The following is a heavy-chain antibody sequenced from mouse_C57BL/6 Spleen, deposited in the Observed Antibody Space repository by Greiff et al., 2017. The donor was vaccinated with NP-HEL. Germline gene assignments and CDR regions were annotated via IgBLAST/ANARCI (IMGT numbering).Heavy chain of an antibody. CDR2: ISSGGSYT. V-gene: IGHV5-6*01. CDR1: GFTFSSYG. J-gene: IGHJ2*01. D-gene: IGHD4-1*02. Sequence: EVQLQESGGDLVKPGGSLKLSCAASGFTFSSYGMSWVRQTPDKSLEWVATISSGGSYTYYPDSVKGRFTISRDNAKNTVYLQLSRLKSEDTDMYDCARHPSTGTEGVWDDWGQGTTLTVSS. CDR3: ARHPSTGTEGVWDD.